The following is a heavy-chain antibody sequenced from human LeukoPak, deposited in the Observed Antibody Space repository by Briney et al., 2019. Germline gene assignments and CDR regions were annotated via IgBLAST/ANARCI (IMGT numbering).Heavy chain of an antibody. CDR3: AKGLKWVILDQFDY. CDR1: GFTVSSNY. Sequence: GGSLRLSCAASGFTVSSNYMSWVRQAPGKGLEWVSVIYSGGSTYYADSVKGRFTISRDNSKNTLYLQMNSLRAEDTAVYYCAKGLKWVILDQFDYWGQGTLVTVSS. J-gene: IGHJ4*02. CDR2: IYSGGST. D-gene: IGHD1/OR15-1a*01. V-gene: IGHV3-66*01.